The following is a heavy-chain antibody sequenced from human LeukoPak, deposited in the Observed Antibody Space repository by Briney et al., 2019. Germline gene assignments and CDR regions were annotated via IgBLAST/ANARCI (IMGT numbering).Heavy chain of an antibody. CDR2: IYHSGST. CDR3: ARLQLRFLEWLLVNSWFDP. Sequence: SETLSLTCAVSGYSISCGYYWGWIRQPPGKGLEWIGSIYHSGSTYYNPSLKSRVTISVDTSKNQFSLKLSSVTAADTAVYYCARLQLRFLEWLLVNSWFDPWGQGTLVTVSS. D-gene: IGHD3-3*01. CDR1: GYSISCGYY. V-gene: IGHV4-38-2*01. J-gene: IGHJ5*02.